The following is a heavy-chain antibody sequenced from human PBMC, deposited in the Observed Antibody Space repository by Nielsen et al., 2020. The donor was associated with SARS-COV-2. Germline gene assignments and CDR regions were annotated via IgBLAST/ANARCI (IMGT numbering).Heavy chain of an antibody. CDR3: ARGTYSGSSLGVDY. V-gene: IGHV3-66*01. J-gene: IGHJ4*02. Sequence: GGSLRLSCAASGFTVSSNYMSWVRQAPGKGLGWVSVIYSGGSTYYADSVKGRFTISRDNSKNTLYLQMNSLRAEDTAVYYCARGTYSGSSLGVDYWGQGTLVTVSS. CDR2: IYSGGST. CDR1: GFTVSSNY. D-gene: IGHD1-26*01.